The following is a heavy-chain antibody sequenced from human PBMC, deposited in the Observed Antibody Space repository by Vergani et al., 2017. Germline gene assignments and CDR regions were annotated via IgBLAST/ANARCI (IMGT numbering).Heavy chain of an antibody. D-gene: IGHD3-16*01. J-gene: IGHJ3*01. CDR2: LYPGDSEV. V-gene: IGHV5-51*01. CDR1: GYIFSNFW. Sequence: EKPLVQSGSETKKPGESLKISCQVFGYIFSNFWIGWVRQRPGRGLEWLGILYPGDSEVKSTPTFRGQVIFSVDTSVNTAYLQWRSLQASDTATYFCASGGHGAENGGALQLWGQGTNITVSS. CDR3: ASGGHGAENGGALQL.